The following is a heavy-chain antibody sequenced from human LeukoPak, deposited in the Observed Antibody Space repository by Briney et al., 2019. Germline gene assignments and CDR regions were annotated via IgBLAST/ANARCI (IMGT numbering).Heavy chain of an antibody. V-gene: IGHV4-59*08. CDR3: ARHRGTYYYGSGSYPHDAFDI. CDR1: GGSISSYY. D-gene: IGHD3-10*01. Sequence: PSETLSLTCTVSGGSISSYYWSWIRQPPGKGLEWIGYIYYSGSTNYNPSLKSRVTISVDTSKNQFSLKLSSATAADTAVYYCARHRGTYYYGSGSYPHDAFDIWGQGTMVTVSS. J-gene: IGHJ3*02. CDR2: IYYSGST.